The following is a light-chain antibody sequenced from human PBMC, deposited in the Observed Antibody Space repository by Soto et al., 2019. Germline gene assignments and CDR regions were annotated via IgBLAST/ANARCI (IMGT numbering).Light chain of an antibody. CDR2: EGS. V-gene: IGLV2-23*03. CDR3: CSYASSDSFI. CDR1: SGDVGSYNL. Sequence: QSALTQPASVSGSPGQSITMSFTGTSGDVGSYNLVSWYQQHPGKAPKLLIYEGSKRPSGVSNRFTGSKSGNTASLTISGLQTEDEADYYCCSYASSDSFIFGGGTKLTVL. J-gene: IGLJ2*01.